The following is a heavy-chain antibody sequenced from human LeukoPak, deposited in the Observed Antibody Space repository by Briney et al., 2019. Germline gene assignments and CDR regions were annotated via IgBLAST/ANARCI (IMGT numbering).Heavy chain of an antibody. CDR3: ARDTTGGWSGYFDY. CDR1: GFAFSSHG. CDR2: IWHDGSAE. V-gene: IGHV3-33*01. J-gene: IGHJ4*02. D-gene: IGHD6-19*01. Sequence: PGGSLRLSCAGPGFAFSSHGVHWVRQAPGKGLEWVAVIWHDGSAEFYVDSVQGRFSISGDDSKNTVYLQMDSLRVEDTALYYCARDTTGGWSGYFDYWGQGTLVTVSS.